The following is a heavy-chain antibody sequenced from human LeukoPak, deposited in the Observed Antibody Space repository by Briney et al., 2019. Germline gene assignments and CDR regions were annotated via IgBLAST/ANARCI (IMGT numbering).Heavy chain of an antibody. J-gene: IGHJ6*02. CDR3: TKGTIELGV. CDR2: ISDRGDST. D-gene: IGHD4/OR15-4a*01. V-gene: IGHV3-23*01. Sequence: GGSLRLSCAASGFTFTAYAMSWVRQAPGKGLEWVSTISDRGDSTYYADSVKGRFTISRDNSKDTVFLQPNSLRVEDTALYYCTKGTIELGVWGQGTTVTVSS. CDR1: GFTFTAYA.